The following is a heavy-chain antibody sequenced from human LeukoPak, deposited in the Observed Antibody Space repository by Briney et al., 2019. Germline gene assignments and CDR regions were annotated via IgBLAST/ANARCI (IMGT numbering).Heavy chain of an antibody. CDR1: GFTVSSYA. J-gene: IGHJ4*02. V-gene: IGHV3-23*01. D-gene: IGHD4-17*01. Sequence: GGSLRLSCAASGFTVSSYAMTWVRQAPGKGLEWVSANSAGDTYYADSAKGRFTISRDNSMNTLYLQMSSLRADDTALYYCAKDDDGHHHGVDHWGQGTLVTVSS. CDR3: AKDDDGHHHGVDH. CDR2: NSAGDT.